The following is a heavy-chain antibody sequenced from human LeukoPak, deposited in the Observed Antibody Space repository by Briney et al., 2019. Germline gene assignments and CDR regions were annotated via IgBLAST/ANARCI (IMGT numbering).Heavy chain of an antibody. J-gene: IGHJ4*02. CDR1: GGSISSHY. Sequence: SETLSLTRTVSGGSISSHYWSWIRQPPGKGLEWIGYIYYSGSTNYNPSLKSRVTISVDTSKNQFSLKLSSVTAADTAVYYCARDSLLGIFDYWGQGTLVTVSS. V-gene: IGHV4-59*11. CDR3: ARDSLLGIFDY. D-gene: IGHD2-15*01. CDR2: IYYSGST.